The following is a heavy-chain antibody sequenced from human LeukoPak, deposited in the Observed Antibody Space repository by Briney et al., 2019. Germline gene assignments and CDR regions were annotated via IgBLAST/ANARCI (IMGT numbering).Heavy chain of an antibody. D-gene: IGHD4-17*01. CDR1: GFTFSNYA. Sequence: GGSLRLSCVASGFTFSNYALTWVRQAPGKGLEWVSSIGGSGAGTSYADSVKGRFTMSRDNSKNTLYLQMNSLRAEDTAIYYCGRDPNGDYVGAFDFWGQGTLVTVSS. V-gene: IGHV3-23*01. J-gene: IGHJ3*01. CDR2: IGGSGAGT. CDR3: GRDPNGDYVGAFDF.